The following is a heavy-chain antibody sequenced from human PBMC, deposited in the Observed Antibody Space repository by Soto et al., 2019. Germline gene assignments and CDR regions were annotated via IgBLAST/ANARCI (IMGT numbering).Heavy chain of an antibody. CDR1: GFTFSSYG. J-gene: IGHJ5*02. CDR2: IWYDGSNK. Sequence: GGSLRLSCAASGFTFSSYGMHWVRQAPGKGLEWVAVIWYDGSNKYYADSVKGRFTISRDNSKNTLYLQMNSLRAEDTAVYYCARESGAAAGTPPGWFDPWGQGTLVTVSS. D-gene: IGHD6-13*01. CDR3: ARESGAAAGTPPGWFDP. V-gene: IGHV3-33*01.